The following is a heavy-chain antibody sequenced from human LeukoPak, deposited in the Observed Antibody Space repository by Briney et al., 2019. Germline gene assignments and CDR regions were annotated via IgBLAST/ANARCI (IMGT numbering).Heavy chain of an antibody. Sequence: PGGSLRLSCAASGFTVSSNYMTWVRQAPGKGLAWVSVIYSGSSTYYTDSVKGRFTISRDNSKNTLYLHMNSLRAEDTAVYYCARGGGSPYYYYGMDVWGQGTTVTVSS. CDR2: IYSGSST. D-gene: IGHD1-26*01. CDR3: ARGGGSPYYYYGMDV. CDR1: GFTVSSNY. V-gene: IGHV3-53*01. J-gene: IGHJ6*02.